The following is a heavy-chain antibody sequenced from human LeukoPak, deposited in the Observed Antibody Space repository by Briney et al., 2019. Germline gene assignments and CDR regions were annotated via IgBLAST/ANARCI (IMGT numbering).Heavy chain of an antibody. CDR3: ARCLSGGLYYYYGLDV. J-gene: IGHJ6*02. CDR2: MNPNSGNT. V-gene: IGHV1-8*01. Sequence: ASLKVSCKASGYTFTSYDINWVRQATGQGLEWMGWMNPNSGNTGYAQKFQGRVTLTRNTSMSTAYMELSSLRSEDTAVYYCARCLSGGLYYYYGLDVWGQGTAVTVSS. D-gene: IGHD3-16*01. CDR1: GYTFTSYD.